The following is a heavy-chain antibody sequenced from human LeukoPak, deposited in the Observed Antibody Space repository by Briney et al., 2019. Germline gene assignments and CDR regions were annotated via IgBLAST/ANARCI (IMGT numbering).Heavy chain of an antibody. V-gene: IGHV4-4*07. Sequence: SETLSLTCTVSGVSISRYYWSWIRQPAGKGLEWIGRIQTSGSTNYNPSLKSRIIMSVDTSKNQFSLKLTPVTAADTAVYYCAGDHQDYGANSALWYWGQGTLVIVSS. CDR2: IQTSGST. J-gene: IGHJ4*02. CDR3: AGDHQDYGANSALWY. D-gene: IGHD4-23*01. CDR1: GVSISRYY.